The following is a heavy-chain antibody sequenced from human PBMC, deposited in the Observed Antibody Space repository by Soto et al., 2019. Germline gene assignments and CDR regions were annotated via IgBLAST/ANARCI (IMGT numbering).Heavy chain of an antibody. D-gene: IGHD2-21*01. CDR2: MNPNSGYT. V-gene: IGHV1-8*01. CDR3: SRVFGSIED. Sequence: QVQLVQSGAEVKKPGASVKVSCKASGYTFTSYDINWVRQATGQGLEWMGWMNPNSGYTGHAQKFQGRVTMTRDTSTSKAYMELRSLSSEDTAVYYCSRVFGSIEDWGQGTLVTVSA. CDR1: GYTFTSYD. J-gene: IGHJ4*02.